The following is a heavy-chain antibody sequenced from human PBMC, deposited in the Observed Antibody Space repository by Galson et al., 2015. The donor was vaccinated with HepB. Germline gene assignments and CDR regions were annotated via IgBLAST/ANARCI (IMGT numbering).Heavy chain of an antibody. V-gene: IGHV5-10-1*01. CDR2: IDPSDSYT. CDR1: GYSFTSYW. Sequence: QSGAEVKKPGESLRISCKGSGYSFTSYWISWVRQMPGKGLEWMGRIDPSDSYTNYSPSFQGHVTISADKSISTAYLQWSSLKASDTAMYYCARACSGGSCYSDAFDIWGQGTMVTVSS. CDR3: ARACSGGSCYSDAFDI. J-gene: IGHJ3*02. D-gene: IGHD2-15*01.